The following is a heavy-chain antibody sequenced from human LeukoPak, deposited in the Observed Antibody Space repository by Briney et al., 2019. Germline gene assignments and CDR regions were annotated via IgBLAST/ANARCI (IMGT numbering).Heavy chain of an antibody. CDR2: ISQDGSEK. J-gene: IGHJ5*02. CDR1: GFTFSSYW. V-gene: IGHV3-7*04. CDR3: ARVVTWFDP. Sequence: GGSLRLSCAVSGFTFSSYWMSWVRQAPGKGLEWVAHISQDGSEKSYVDSVGGRFTISRDNTKNSLYLQVNSLTVEDTAVYYCARVVTWFDPWGQGTLVTVSS.